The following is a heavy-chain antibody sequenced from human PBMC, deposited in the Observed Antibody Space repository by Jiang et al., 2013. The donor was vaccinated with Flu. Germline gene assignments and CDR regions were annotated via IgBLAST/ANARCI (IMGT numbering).Heavy chain of an antibody. CDR3: ARTITTRGLVFDY. CDR1: GGSISSGGYS. CDR2: IYQSGST. J-gene: IGHJ4*02. D-gene: IGHD4-11*01. Sequence: GSGLVKPSQTLSLTCAVSGGSISSGGYSWSWIRQPPGKGLEWIGCIYQSGSTYYNPSLKSRVTISVDRSKSQFSLKLSSVTAADTAVYYCARTITTRGLVFDYWGQGTLVIVSS. V-gene: IGHV4-30-2*01.